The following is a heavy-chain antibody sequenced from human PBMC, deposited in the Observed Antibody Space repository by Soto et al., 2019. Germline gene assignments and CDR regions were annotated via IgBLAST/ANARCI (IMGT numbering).Heavy chain of an antibody. CDR3: ARSVSFSLEWFFNWFDP. J-gene: IGHJ5*02. CDR2: IYPGDSDT. V-gene: IGHV5-51*01. Sequence: PGESLKISCKGSGYSFTSYWIGWVRQMPGKGLEWMGIIYPGDSDTRYSPSFQGQVTISADKSISTAYLQWSSLKASDTAMYYCARSVSFSLEWFFNWFDPWGQGTLVTVSS. CDR1: GYSFTSYW. D-gene: IGHD3-3*01.